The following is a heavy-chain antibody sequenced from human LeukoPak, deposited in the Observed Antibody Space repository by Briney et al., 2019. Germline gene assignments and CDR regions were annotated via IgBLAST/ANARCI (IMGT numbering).Heavy chain of an antibody. D-gene: IGHD4-17*01. Sequence: GRSLRLSCAAAGFTFSNAWMSWVSQAPGKVLEWDGRIKSKTDGGTTDYAAPVKGRFTISRDDSKNTLYLQMNSLKTEDTAVYYCTTDYGDYEFWWGQGTLVTVSS. CDR3: TTDYGDYEFW. CDR2: IKSKTDGGTT. CDR1: GFTFSNAW. V-gene: IGHV3-15*01. J-gene: IGHJ4*02.